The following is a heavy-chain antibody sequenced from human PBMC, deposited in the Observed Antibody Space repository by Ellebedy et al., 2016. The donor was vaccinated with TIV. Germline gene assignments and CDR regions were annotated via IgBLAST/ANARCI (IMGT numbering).Heavy chain of an antibody. CDR2: ISPYSGNA. D-gene: IGHD2-8*01. Sequence: ASVKVSCKASGYTFNEYVIYWVRQAPGQGLEWMGWISPYSGNANYAQRVQGRVTMTADTSTSTVYMELKSLRSDDTAVYYCARSGGFCTTTHCQTNSYYGMDIWGQGTTVTVSS. CDR3: ARSGGFCTTTHCQTNSYYGMDI. J-gene: IGHJ6*02. CDR1: GYTFNEYV. V-gene: IGHV1-18*01.